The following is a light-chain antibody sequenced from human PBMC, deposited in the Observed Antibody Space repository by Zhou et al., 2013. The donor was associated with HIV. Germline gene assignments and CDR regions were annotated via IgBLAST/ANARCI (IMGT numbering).Light chain of an antibody. CDR1: QSISSY. CDR3: QQSNSYPLT. CDR2: KAS. Sequence: DIQMTQSPSSLSASVGDRVTITCRASQSISSYLNWYQQKPGKAPKLLIYKASSLETGVPSRFSGSGSGTEFTLTISSLQPDDFATYYCQQSNSYPLTFGGGTKVEIK. J-gene: IGKJ4*01. V-gene: IGKV1-5*03.